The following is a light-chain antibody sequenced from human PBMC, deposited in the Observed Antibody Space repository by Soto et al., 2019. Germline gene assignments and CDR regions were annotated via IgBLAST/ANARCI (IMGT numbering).Light chain of an antibody. J-gene: IGKJ1*01. Sequence: DIQMTQSPSTLSASVGDRVTITCRASQSISSRLAWYQQKPGKVPKLLIYKASNLESGVPSRFSGRGAGTEFTLTISRLQPSVFATYYCHQYDSYSSPVGQRPKVEI. CDR1: QSISSR. CDR2: KAS. V-gene: IGKV1-5*03. CDR3: HQYDSYSSP.